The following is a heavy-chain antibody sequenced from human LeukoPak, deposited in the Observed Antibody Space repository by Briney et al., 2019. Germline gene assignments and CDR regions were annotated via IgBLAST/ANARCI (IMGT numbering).Heavy chain of an antibody. J-gene: IGHJ3*02. CDR3: ARGRWGVVVPAARFWERRSVEAFDI. V-gene: IGHV4-34*01. D-gene: IGHD2-2*01. CDR2: INHSGST. Sequence: SETLSLTCAVYGGSFSGNYWSWIRQPPGKGLEWIGEINHSGSTNYNPSLKSLVTISVDTSKNQFSLKLSSVTAADTAVYYCARGRWGVVVPAARFWERRSVEAFDIWGQGTMVTVSS. CDR1: GGSFSGNY.